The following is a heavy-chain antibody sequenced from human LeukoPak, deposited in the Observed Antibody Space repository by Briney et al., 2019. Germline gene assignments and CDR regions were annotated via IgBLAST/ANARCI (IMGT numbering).Heavy chain of an antibody. CDR3: ARGGCTSTSCYPDLFS. Sequence: ASVKLSCTVSGHTFTSSYLHCVRQAPGHGLEWVGIINPSGGSTSTAQKFQGRVTMTRDTSTTTVYMELSSLRSEDTAVYYCARGGCTSTSCYPDLFSWGQGTLVTVSS. V-gene: IGHV1-46*01. CDR2: INPSGGST. D-gene: IGHD2-2*01. CDR1: GHTFTSSY. J-gene: IGHJ4*02.